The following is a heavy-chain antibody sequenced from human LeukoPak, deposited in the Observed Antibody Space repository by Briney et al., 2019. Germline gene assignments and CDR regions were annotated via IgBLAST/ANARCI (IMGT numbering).Heavy chain of an antibody. CDR1: GFPFISYS. D-gene: IGHD1-1*01. CDR2: FTSGSRSI. Sequence: GGSLSLSCAASGFPFISYSMTWVRQAPGKGLEWVSSFTSGSRSIYYADSVKGRFTVSRDNAQNTLYLQMNSLRAVDTALYYCARGPGYLIDYWGQGTLVTVSS. J-gene: IGHJ4*02. V-gene: IGHV3-21*01. CDR3: ARGPGYLIDY.